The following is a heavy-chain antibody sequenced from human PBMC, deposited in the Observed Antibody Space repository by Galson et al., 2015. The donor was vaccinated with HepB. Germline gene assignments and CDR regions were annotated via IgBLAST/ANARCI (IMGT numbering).Heavy chain of an antibody. J-gene: IGHJ4*02. CDR2: IFWRDDP. CDR3: ARSLGLVGPCFDN. CDR1: GFSLTTSAVG. V-gene: IGHV2-5*01. D-gene: IGHD2-8*02. Sequence: PALVTPPQTLTLTCTFSGFSLTTSAVGVGWVRQSPGKTLEWLALIFWRDDPRYRPSLRSRLTITKDPSKNQVVLTMTNLDPIDTATYYCARSLGLVGPCFDNWGQGTLVTVSS.